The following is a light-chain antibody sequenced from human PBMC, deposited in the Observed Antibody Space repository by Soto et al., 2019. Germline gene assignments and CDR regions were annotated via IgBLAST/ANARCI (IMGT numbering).Light chain of an antibody. CDR2: GNN. Sequence: QLVLTQPPSASGTPGQRVTISCSGSSSNIGSNTVNWYQLLPGTAPKVLIYGNNQRPSGVPDRFSGSKSGTSASLAISGLQPEDEADYYCAAWDDSLNGYVFGTGTKLTVL. J-gene: IGLJ1*01. V-gene: IGLV1-44*01. CDR3: AAWDDSLNGYV. CDR1: SSNIGSNT.